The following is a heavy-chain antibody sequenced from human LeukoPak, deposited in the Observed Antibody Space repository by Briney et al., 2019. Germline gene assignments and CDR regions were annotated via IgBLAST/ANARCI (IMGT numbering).Heavy chain of an antibody. CDR1: GFTFSSYS. J-gene: IGHJ6*03. V-gene: IGHV3-21*01. Sequence: PGGSLRLSCAASGFTFSSYSMNWVRQAPGKGLEWVSSISSSSSYIYYADSVKGRFTISRDNAKNSLYLQMNSLRAEDTAVYYCARGQVGATGAGLDYYYYYYMDVWGKGTTVTVSS. D-gene: IGHD1-26*01. CDR3: ARGQVGATGAGLDYYYYYYMDV. CDR2: ISSSSSYI.